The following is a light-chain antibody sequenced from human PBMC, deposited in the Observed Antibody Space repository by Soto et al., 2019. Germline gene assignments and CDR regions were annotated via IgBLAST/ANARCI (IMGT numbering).Light chain of an antibody. CDR1: SSDVGPFNF. J-gene: IGLJ1*01. CDR3: SSYTVSRTYV. CDR2: NVY. Sequence: QSVLTQPASVSGSPGQSITISCTGTSSDVGPFNFVSWHQQHPGKAPKLMIYNVYDRPSGVSYRFSGSKYGNTASLTISGLQGEDEADYYCSSYTVSRTYVFGTGTKV. V-gene: IGLV2-14*03.